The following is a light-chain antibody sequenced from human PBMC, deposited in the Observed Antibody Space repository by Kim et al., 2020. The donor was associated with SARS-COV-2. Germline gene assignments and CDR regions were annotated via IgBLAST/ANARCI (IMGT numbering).Light chain of an antibody. V-gene: IGKV1-13*02. CDR2: DAS. CDR1: QGISST. Sequence: IQLTHSPSSLSASVGDRVTITCRASQGISSTLAWYQQKPGKAPNLLIFDASSLERGVPPRFSGSGSGTDFTLTINTLQPEDFATYYCQQCNSYPYTFGQGTQLEI. CDR3: QQCNSYPYT. J-gene: IGKJ2*01.